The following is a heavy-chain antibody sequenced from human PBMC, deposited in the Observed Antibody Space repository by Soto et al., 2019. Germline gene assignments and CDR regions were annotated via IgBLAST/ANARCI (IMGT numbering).Heavy chain of an antibody. V-gene: IGHV3-23*01. D-gene: IGHD4-17*01. Sequence: RGSLRLSCAAYGFTFSSYAMSWVRQAPGKGLEWVSAISGSGGSTYYADSVKGRFTISRDNSKNTLYLQMNSLRAEDTAVYYCARAPVTTVVYFDYWGQGTLVTVSS. CDR1: GFTFSSYA. CDR2: ISGSGGST. CDR3: ARAPVTTVVYFDY. J-gene: IGHJ4*02.